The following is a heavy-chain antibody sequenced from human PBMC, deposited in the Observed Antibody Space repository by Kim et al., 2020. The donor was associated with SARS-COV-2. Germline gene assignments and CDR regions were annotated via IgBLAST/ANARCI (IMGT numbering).Heavy chain of an antibody. J-gene: IGHJ4*02. D-gene: IGHD3-10*01. Sequence: NPSPESRVTVSVDTSKNPCSLKLSSVTAADTAVYYCARGRHYGSGSYLYWGQGTLVTVSS. CDR3: ARGRHYGSGSYLY. V-gene: IGHV4-34*01.